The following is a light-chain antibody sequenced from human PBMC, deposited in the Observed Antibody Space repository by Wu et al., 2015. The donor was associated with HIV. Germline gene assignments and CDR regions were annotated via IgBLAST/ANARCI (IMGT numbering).Light chain of an antibody. CDR1: QVISNA. CDR2: DAS. CDR3: QQFNSNPLT. V-gene: IGKV1-13*02. Sequence: AIQLTQSPSSLSASVGDRVTVTCRASQVISNALAWYQQKPGKAPKLLIYDASNLEGGVPSRFSGSGSGINFTLTISCLQPEDFATYYCQQFNSNPLTFSQGTKLQIE. J-gene: IGKJ2*01.